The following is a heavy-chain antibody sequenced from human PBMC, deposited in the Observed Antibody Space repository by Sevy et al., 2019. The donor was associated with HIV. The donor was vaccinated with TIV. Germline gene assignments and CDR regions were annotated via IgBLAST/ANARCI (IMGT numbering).Heavy chain of an antibody. CDR1: GFTFSSYW. J-gene: IGHJ5*02. Sequence: GGSLRLSCAASGFTFSSYWMSWVRQAPGKGLEWVANIKQDGSEKYYVDSVKGRFTISRDNAKNSLYLQMNSLRAEDTAVYYCTRDLLTVTPLWCWFDPWGQGTLVTVSS. CDR2: IKQDGSEK. D-gene: IGHD4-17*01. CDR3: TRDLLTVTPLWCWFDP. V-gene: IGHV3-7*01.